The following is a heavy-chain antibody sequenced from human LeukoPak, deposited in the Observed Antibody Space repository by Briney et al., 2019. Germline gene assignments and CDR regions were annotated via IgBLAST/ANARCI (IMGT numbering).Heavy chain of an antibody. V-gene: IGHV3-7*01. J-gene: IGHJ6*03. CDR2: IKQDGSEK. Sequence: PGGSLRLSCAASGFTFSSYWMSWVRQAPGKGLEWVANIKQDGSEKYYVDSVKGRFTISRDNAKNSLYLQMNSLRAEDTAVYYCARGQWLALGYMDAWGKGTTVTVSS. CDR3: ARGQWLALGYMDA. D-gene: IGHD6-19*01. CDR1: GFTFSSYW.